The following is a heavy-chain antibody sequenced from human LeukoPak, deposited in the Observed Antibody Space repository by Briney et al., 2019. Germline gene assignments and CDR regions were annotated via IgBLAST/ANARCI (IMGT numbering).Heavy chain of an antibody. CDR3: ATGRWFGEFAGSAFED. Sequence: GGSRRLSCLGSGFGFSNYWMTWLRQAPGEGLEWVANIKEDGSGIYYADSVKGRFTISRDNAKNSVYLQMNSLRVEDTALYYCATGRWFGEFAGSAFEDWGQGTLVTVSS. D-gene: IGHD3-10*01. V-gene: IGHV3-7*01. CDR1: GFGFSNYW. CDR2: IKEDGSGI. J-gene: IGHJ4*02.